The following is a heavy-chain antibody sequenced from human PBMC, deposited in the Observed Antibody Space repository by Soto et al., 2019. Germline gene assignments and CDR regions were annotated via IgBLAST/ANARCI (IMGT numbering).Heavy chain of an antibody. V-gene: IGHV4-61*01. D-gene: IGHD2-2*01. Sequence: SETLSLTCTVSGGSVSSGSHYWNWIRQPPGKELQYIGYIYYSGSTNYNPSLKSRVTMSVETSKNQFSLRLSSVNAADTAVYYCARGSSSWPYLFDYWGPGTLVTVSS. CDR2: IYYSGST. CDR1: GGSVSSGSHY. CDR3: ARGSSSWPYLFDY. J-gene: IGHJ4*02.